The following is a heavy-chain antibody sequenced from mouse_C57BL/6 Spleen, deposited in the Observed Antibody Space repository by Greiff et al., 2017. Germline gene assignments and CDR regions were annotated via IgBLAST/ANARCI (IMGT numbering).Heavy chain of an antibody. Sequence: EVKLMESGGGLVQPGGSMKLSCAASGFTFSDAWMDWVRQSPEKGLEWVAEIRNKANNHATYYAESVKGRFTISRDDSKSSVYLQMNSLRAEDTGIYYCTRRYYGAYWGQGTLVTVSA. J-gene: IGHJ3*01. V-gene: IGHV6-6*01. D-gene: IGHD1-1*02. CDR3: TRRYYGAY. CDR2: IRNKANNHAT. CDR1: GFTFSDAW.